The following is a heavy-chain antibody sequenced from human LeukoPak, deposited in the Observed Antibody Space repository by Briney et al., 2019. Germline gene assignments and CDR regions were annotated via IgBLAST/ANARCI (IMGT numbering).Heavy chain of an antibody. CDR2: IYYSGST. Sequence: SETLSLTCTVSGGSVSSGSYYWSWIRQPPGKGLEWIGYIYYSGSTNYNPSLKSRVTISVDTSKNQFSLKLSSVTAADTAVYYCAAETGYSSGWYEDYWGQGTLVTVSS. V-gene: IGHV4-61*01. J-gene: IGHJ4*02. D-gene: IGHD6-19*01. CDR3: AAETGYSSGWYEDY. CDR1: GGSVSSGSYY.